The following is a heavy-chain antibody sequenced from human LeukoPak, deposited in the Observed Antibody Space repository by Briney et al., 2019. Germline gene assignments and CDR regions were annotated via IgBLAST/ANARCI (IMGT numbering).Heavy chain of an antibody. CDR2: IWYDGSNK. CDR3: AREVSAMVLDY. V-gene: IGHV3-33*08. CDR1: GFTFSSYA. J-gene: IGHJ4*02. Sequence: GGSLRLSCAASGFTFSSYAMHWVRQAPGKGLEGVAVIWYDGSNKYYADSVKGRFTISRDNSKNTLYLQMNSLRAEDTAVYYCAREVSAMVLDYWGQGTLVTVSS. D-gene: IGHD5-18*01.